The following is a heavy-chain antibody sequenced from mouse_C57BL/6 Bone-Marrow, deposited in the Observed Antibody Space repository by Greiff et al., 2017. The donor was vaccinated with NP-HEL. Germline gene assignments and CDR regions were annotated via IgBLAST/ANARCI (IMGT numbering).Heavy chain of an antibody. CDR1: GYTFTSYG. Sequence: VQLQQSGAELARPGASVKLSCKASGYTFTSYGISWVKQSTGQGLEWIGEIYPRSGNTYYNEKFKGKATLTADKSSSTAYMELSSLTSEDSAVYFCAREIYSNPFDYWGQGTTLTVSS. CDR3: AREIYSNPFDY. J-gene: IGHJ2*01. V-gene: IGHV1-81*01. D-gene: IGHD2-5*01. CDR2: IYPRSGNT.